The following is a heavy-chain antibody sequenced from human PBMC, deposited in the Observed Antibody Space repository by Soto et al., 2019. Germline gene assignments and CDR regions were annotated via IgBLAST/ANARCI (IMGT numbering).Heavy chain of an antibody. J-gene: IGHJ4*02. CDR2: INHSGST. D-gene: IGHD6-19*01. CDR3: ARVPRSSGWYLVRYFDY. V-gene: IGHV4-34*01. CDR1: GGSFSGYY. Sequence: SETLSLTCAVYGGSFSGYYWSWIRQPPGKGLEWIGEINHSGSTNYNPSLKSRVTISVDTSKNQFSLKLSSVTAADTAVYYCARVPRSSGWYLVRYFDYWGQGTLVTVSS.